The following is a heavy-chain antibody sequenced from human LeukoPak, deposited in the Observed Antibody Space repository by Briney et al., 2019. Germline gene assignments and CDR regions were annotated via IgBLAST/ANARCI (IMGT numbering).Heavy chain of an antibody. Sequence: SETLSLTCTVSGGSISSYYWSWIRQPPGKGLEWIGYIYYSGSTNYNPSLKSRVTISVDTSKNQFSLKLSSVTAADTAVYYCARDEIAAAGTSFHHYFDYWGQGTLVTVSS. CDR2: IYYSGST. V-gene: IGHV4-59*01. CDR1: GGSISSYY. J-gene: IGHJ4*02. D-gene: IGHD6-13*01. CDR3: ARDEIAAAGTSFHHYFDY.